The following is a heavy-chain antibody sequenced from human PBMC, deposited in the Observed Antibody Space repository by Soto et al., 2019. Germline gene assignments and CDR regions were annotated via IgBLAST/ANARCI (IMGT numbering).Heavy chain of an antibody. CDR2: ISGSGSST. Sequence: EVQLLESGGGLVQPGGSLRLSCAASGFTFSNYAMSWVRQAPGKGLEWVSIISGSGSSTYYADSVKGRFTISRDNSKNTLYLQMNSLRAEDTAAYYCAKDPRNNWNPNWLDPWGQGTLVTVSS. CDR1: GFTFSNYA. V-gene: IGHV3-23*01. J-gene: IGHJ5*02. CDR3: AKDPRNNWNPNWLDP. D-gene: IGHD1-20*01.